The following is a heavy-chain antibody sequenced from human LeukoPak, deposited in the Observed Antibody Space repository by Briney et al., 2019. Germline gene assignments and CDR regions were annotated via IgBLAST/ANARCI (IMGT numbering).Heavy chain of an antibody. D-gene: IGHD2-21*01. CDR2: IHHSGST. CDR1: GASISSGGYS. Sequence: SETLSLTCAVSGASISSGGYSWSWIRQPPGKGLEWIGCIHHSGSTYYNPSLKSRVTISVDTSKNQFSLSLSSVTAADTAVYYCARITFVVEGYGMDVWGQGTTVTVSS. V-gene: IGHV4-30-2*01. CDR3: ARITFVVEGYGMDV. J-gene: IGHJ6*02.